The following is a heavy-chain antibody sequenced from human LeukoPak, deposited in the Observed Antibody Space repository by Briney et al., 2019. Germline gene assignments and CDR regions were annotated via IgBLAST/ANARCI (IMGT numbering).Heavy chain of an antibody. V-gene: IGHV4-59*01. J-gene: IGHJ6*02. D-gene: IGHD5-24*01. CDR3: ARVATSPDYYYGMDV. Sequence: SETLSLTCTVSGGSISSYYWSWIRQPPGKGLEWIGYIYYSGSTNYNPSLKSRVTISVDTSKNQFSLKLSSVTAADTAVYYCARVATSPDYYYGMDVWGQGTTVTVSS. CDR2: IYYSGST. CDR1: GGSISSYY.